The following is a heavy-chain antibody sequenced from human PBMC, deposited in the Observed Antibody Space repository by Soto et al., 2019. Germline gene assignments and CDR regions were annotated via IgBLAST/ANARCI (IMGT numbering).Heavy chain of an antibody. CDR1: GDTFTDYY. J-gene: IGHJ6*03. CDR3: ARESGEATATLDYYYFYMDV. V-gene: IGHV1-2*04. D-gene: IGHD5-12*01. Sequence: QVQLVQSGAEVKKPGASVTVSCRSSGDTFTDYYMNWVRQAPGQGLEWMGWINPNSGVTKYAQKFQGWVTMTRDTAIRTVYMQQSRLRSDDTAVYYCARESGEATATLDYYYFYMDVWGTGTTVTVSS. CDR2: INPNSGVT.